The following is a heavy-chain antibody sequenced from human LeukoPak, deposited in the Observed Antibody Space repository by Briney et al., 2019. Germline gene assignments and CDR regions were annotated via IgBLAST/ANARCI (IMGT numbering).Heavy chain of an antibody. J-gene: IGHJ4*02. D-gene: IGHD6-19*01. Sequence: GGSLRLSCAASGFTFGVYGMHWVRQAPGKGLEWVAVISYDGSNKYYADSVKGRFTISRDNSKNTLYLQMNSLRAEDTAVYYCARVRSDSRGWYEFDYWGQGTLVTVSS. CDR3: ARVRSDSRGWYEFDY. CDR1: GFTFGVYG. CDR2: ISYDGSNK. V-gene: IGHV3-30*03.